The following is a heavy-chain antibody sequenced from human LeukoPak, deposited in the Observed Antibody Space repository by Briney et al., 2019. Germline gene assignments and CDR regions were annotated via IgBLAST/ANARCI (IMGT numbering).Heavy chain of an antibody. D-gene: IGHD1-26*01. Sequence: ASVKVSCKASGSTFSSYAISWVRQAPGQGLEWMGRIIPILGIANYAQKFQGRVTITADKSTSTAYMELSSLRSEDTAVYYCARGVRRSGSYLDYWGQGTLVTVSS. CDR1: GSTFSSYA. V-gene: IGHV1-69*04. J-gene: IGHJ4*02. CDR2: IIPILGIA. CDR3: ARGVRRSGSYLDY.